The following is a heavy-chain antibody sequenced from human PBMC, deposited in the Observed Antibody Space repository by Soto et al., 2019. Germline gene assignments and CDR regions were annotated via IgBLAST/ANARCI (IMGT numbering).Heavy chain of an antibody. CDR2: ISHDGSNT. J-gene: IGHJ4*02. CDR3: AKGPKIQLWLHCVDY. Sequence: QVQLVQSGGNVVQPGRSLRLSCAASGVTFSNYGMHWVRQAPGKGLEWLAFISHDGSNTYYADSVKGRFTISRDNSKNTLYLRMTSLRAEDTAVLYCAKGPKIQLWLHCVDYWGQGPLVTVSS. CDR1: GVTFSNYG. V-gene: IGHV3-30*18. D-gene: IGHD5-18*01.